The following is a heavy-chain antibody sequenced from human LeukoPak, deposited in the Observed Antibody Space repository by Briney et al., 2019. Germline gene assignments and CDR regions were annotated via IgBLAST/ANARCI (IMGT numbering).Heavy chain of an antibody. V-gene: IGHV3-23*01. J-gene: IGHJ4*02. CDR1: GFTFSSYA. Sequence: GGSLRLSCAASGFTFSSYAMSWVRQAPGKGLEWVSAISGSGGSTYYADSVKGRFTISRDNSKNTLYLQMNSLRAEDTAVYYCARDLEPPYYYDSSGYRPANWGQGTLVTVSS. CDR2: ISGSGGST. CDR3: ARDLEPPYYYDSSGYRPAN. D-gene: IGHD3-22*01.